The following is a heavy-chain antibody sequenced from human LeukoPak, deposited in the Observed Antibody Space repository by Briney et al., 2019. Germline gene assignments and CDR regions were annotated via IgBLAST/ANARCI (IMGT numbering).Heavy chain of an antibody. CDR2: IYHSGST. V-gene: IGHV4-39*07. D-gene: IGHD1-26*01. J-gene: IGHJ4*02. Sequence: SETLSLTCSVSGGSISSTSYYWAWIRQPPGKGLEWIGSIYHSGSTYYNPSLKSRVTISVDTSKNQFSLKLSSVTAADTAVYYCARETKELGLSYWGQGTLVTVSS. CDR3: ARETKELGLSY. CDR1: GGSISSTSYY.